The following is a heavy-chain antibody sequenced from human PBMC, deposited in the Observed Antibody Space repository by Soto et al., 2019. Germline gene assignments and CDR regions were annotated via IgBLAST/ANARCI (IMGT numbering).Heavy chain of an antibody. CDR1: GYTFTSYG. CDR2: ISAYNGNT. D-gene: IGHD2-2*01. CDR3: ARTLGYCSSTSCYGYYYMDV. J-gene: IGHJ6*03. V-gene: IGHV1-18*01. Sequence: QVQLVQSGAEVKKPGASVKVSCKASGYTFTSYGISWVRQAPGQGLEWMGWISAYNGNTNYAQKLQGRVTMTTDTSTSTAYMELRSLRSDDTAVYYRARTLGYCSSTSCYGYYYMDVWGKGTTVTVSS.